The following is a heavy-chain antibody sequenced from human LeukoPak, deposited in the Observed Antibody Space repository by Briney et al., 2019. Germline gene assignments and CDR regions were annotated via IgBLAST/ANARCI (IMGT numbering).Heavy chain of an antibody. CDR3: ARKSAYSSGWLSDY. J-gene: IGHJ4*02. CDR1: GFIFDDYG. D-gene: IGHD6-19*01. V-gene: IGHV3-20*01. CDR2: INWNGGST. Sequence: GGSLRLSCAASGFIFDDYGMSWVRQAPGKGLEWVSGINWNGGSTGYADSVKGRFTISRDNAKNSLYLQMNSLRAEDTALYHCARKSAYSSGWLSDYWGQGTLVTVSS.